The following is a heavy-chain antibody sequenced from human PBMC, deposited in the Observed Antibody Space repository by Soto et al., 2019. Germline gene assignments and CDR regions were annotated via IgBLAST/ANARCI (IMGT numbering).Heavy chain of an antibody. V-gene: IGHV5-51*01. CDR2: IYPGDSDT. CDR3: PTHGLNWIFGVGSHYYYYGMDV. J-gene: IGHJ6*02. D-gene: IGHD3-3*01. Sequence: ESLKISCKGSGYTFTNYWIGWVRQMPGKGPEWMGIIYPGDSDTRYSPYFQGQVTISADKSISTAYLQWSSLKASDTAMYYCPTHGLNWIFGVGSHYYYYGMDVWGQGTTVTVSS. CDR1: GYTFTNYW.